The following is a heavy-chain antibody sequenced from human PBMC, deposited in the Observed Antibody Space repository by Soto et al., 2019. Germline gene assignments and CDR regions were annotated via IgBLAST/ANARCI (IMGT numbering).Heavy chain of an antibody. D-gene: IGHD6-13*01. V-gene: IGHV3-33*01. CDR1: GFTFSSYG. CDR3: ARGIAAAPYGMDV. Sequence: ESGGGVVQPGRSLRLSCAASGFTFSSYGMQWVRQAPGKGLEWVAVIWYDGSNKYYVDSVKGRFTISRDNSKNTLYLQMSSLRAEDTAVYYCARGIAAAPYGMDVWGQGTTVTVS. CDR2: IWYDGSNK. J-gene: IGHJ6*02.